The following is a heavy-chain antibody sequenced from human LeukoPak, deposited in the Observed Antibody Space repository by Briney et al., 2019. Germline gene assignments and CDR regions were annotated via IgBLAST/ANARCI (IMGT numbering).Heavy chain of an antibody. CDR2: IRYTGNT. J-gene: IGHJ6*03. CDR3: ARTTEGGYTYGYFYYYYMDV. D-gene: IGHD5-18*01. CDR1: GGSISSSSYD. V-gene: IGHV4-39*07. Sequence: SETLSLTRTVSGGSISSSSYDWGWIRQPPGKGLEWIGSIRYTGNTYYNPSLKSRVTISVDTSKNQFSLKLTSVTAADTAVYYCARTTEGGYTYGYFYYYYMDVWGKGTTVTISS.